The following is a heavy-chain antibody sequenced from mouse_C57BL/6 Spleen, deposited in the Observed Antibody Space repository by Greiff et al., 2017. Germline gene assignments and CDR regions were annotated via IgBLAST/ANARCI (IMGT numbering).Heavy chain of an antibody. CDR1: GYAFSSYW. D-gene: IGHD4-1*01. CDR2: IYPGDGDT. J-gene: IGHJ3*01. Sequence: VQLQQSGAELVKPGASVKISCKASGYAFSSYWMNWVKQRPGKGLEWIGQIYPGDGDTNYNGKFKGKATLTADTSSSTAYMQLSSLTSEDSAVYFCAREGTGTWFAYWGQGARVTVSA. CDR3: AREGTGTWFAY. V-gene: IGHV1-80*01.